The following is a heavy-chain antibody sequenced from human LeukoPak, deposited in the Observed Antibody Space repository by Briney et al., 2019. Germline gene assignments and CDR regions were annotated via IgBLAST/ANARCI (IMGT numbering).Heavy chain of an antibody. D-gene: IGHD6-19*01. CDR1: GGSISSYH. CDR2: IYISGST. J-gene: IGHJ4*02. CDR3: ARERQWLGPFDY. Sequence: SETLSLTCTVSGGSISSYHWSWIRQPAGKGLEWIGLIYISGSTNYTPSLKCRVTMSVDTSKSQFSLRLTSVTAADTAVYYCARERQWLGPFDYWGQGTLVTV. V-gene: IGHV4-4*07.